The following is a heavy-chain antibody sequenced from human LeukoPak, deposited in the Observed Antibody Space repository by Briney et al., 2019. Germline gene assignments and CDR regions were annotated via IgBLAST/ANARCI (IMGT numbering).Heavy chain of an antibody. CDR3: ANLPLNYYDSSGYYYDYYYYYGMDV. J-gene: IGHJ6*02. D-gene: IGHD3-22*01. Sequence: PGGSLRLSCAASGFTFSSYAMSWVRQAPGKGLEWVSAISGSGGSTYYADSVKGRFTISRDNSKNTLYLQMNSLRAEDTAVYYCANLPLNYYDSSGYYYDYYYYYGMDVWGQGTAVTVSS. CDR2: ISGSGGST. V-gene: IGHV3-23*01. CDR1: GFTFSSYA.